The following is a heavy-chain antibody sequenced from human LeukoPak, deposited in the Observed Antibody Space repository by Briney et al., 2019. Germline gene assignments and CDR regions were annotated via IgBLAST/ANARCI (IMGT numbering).Heavy chain of an antibody. CDR3: AKTHCSSTSCYGMREIAARATDY. J-gene: IGHJ4*02. CDR2: ISSSSSYI. Sequence: PGGSLRLSCAASGFTFSSYSMNWVRQAPGKGLEWVSSISSSSSYIYYADSVKGRFTISRDNSKNTLYLQMNSLRAEDTAVYYCAKTHCSSTSCYGMREIAARATDYWGQGTLVTVSS. V-gene: IGHV3-21*01. CDR1: GFTFSSYS. D-gene: IGHD2-2*01.